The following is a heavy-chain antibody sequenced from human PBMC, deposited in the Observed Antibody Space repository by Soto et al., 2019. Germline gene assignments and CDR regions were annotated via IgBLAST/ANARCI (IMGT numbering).Heavy chain of an antibody. CDR3: ARQWNSGYSYVPTPGAFDI. Sequence: PGGSLRLSCAASGFTFSSYEMNWVRQAPGKGLEWVSYLSSSGSTIYYADSVKGRFTISRDNAKNSLYLQMNSLRAEDTAVYYCARQWNSGYSYVPTPGAFDIWGQGTMVTVSS. D-gene: IGHD5-18*01. J-gene: IGHJ3*02. CDR1: GFTFSSYE. CDR2: LSSSGSTI. V-gene: IGHV3-48*03.